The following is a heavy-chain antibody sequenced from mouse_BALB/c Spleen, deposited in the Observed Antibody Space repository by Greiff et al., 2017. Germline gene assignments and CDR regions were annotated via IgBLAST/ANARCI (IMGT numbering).Heavy chain of an antibody. V-gene: IGHV14-1*02. CDR3: ARGAFDY. Sequence: EVQLQQSGAELVRPGALVKLSCKASGFNIKDYYMPWVKQRPEQGLEWIGWIDPENGNTIYDPKFQGKASITADTSSNTAYLQLSSLTSEDTAVYYCARGAFDYWGQGTTLTVSS. CDR2: IDPENGNT. CDR1: GFNIKDYY. J-gene: IGHJ2*01.